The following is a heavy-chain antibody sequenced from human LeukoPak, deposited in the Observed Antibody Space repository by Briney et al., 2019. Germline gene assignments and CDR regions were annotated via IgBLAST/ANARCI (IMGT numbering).Heavy chain of an antibody. D-gene: IGHD5-12*01. CDR1: GFSFSSYG. J-gene: IGHJ4*02. V-gene: IGHV3-33*01. Sequence: GGSLRLSCVASGFSFSSYGMHWVRQPPGKGLEWVAVIWYDGTNESYADSVKGRFTISRDNLKSTLYLQMNNLRAEDTAVFYCASHGGLWGQGTLVTVSS. CDR3: ASHGGL. CDR2: IWYDGTNE.